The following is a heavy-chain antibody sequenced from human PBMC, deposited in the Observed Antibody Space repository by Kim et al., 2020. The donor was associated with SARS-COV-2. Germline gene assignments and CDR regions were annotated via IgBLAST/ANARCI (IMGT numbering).Heavy chain of an antibody. Sequence: GGSLRLSCVASGLSFDNSAMNWVRQAPGKGLEWVAVISYDGRNKEYADSVKGRFSISRDNSKSTLYLQMNSLRVGDTAVYYCARGNYYESVSLSDYYNGMDVWGQGTTVTVSS. CDR3: ARGNYYESVSLSDYYNGMDV. J-gene: IGHJ6*02. CDR1: GLSFDNSA. D-gene: IGHD3-10*01. CDR2: ISYDGRNK. V-gene: IGHV3-30-3*01.